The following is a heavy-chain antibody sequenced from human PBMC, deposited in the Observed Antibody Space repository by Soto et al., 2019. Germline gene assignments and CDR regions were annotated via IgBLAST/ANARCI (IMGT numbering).Heavy chain of an antibody. V-gene: IGHV4-34*01. CDR2: INHSGST. D-gene: IGHD2-8*01. J-gene: IGHJ4*01. CDR3: ARSLLFCTNGVYYRNYFYF. CDR1: GGSFSGYY. Sequence: SETLSLTCAVYGGSFSGYYWSWIRQPPGKGLEWIGEINHSGSTNYNPSLKSRVTISVDTSKNQFSLKLSSVTAADTAVYYCARSLLFCTNGVYYRNYFYFRGQGTLVLVSS.